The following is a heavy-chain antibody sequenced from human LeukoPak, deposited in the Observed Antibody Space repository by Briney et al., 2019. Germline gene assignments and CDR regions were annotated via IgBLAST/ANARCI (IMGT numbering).Heavy chain of an antibody. CDR1: GVSFSGYD. CDR2: INHSGST. J-gene: IGHJ4*02. D-gene: IGHD5-12*01. CDR3: ARVVATKQRGYGY. V-gene: IGHV4-34*01. Sequence: SETLSLTCAVYGVSFSGYDWSWIHQPPGKGLEWIGEINHSGSTNYNPSLKSRVTISVDTSKNQFSLKLSSVTAADTAVYYCARVVATKQRGYGYWGQGTLVTVSS.